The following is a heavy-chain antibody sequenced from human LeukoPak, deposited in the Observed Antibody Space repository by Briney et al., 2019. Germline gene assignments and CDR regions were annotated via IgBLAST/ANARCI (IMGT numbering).Heavy chain of an antibody. Sequence: GASVKVSCKASGYTFTSYYMHWVRQAPGQGLEWMGIINPSGGSTSYAQKFQGRVTMTRDTSTSTVYMELSSLRSEDTAVYYCARDRGAQLARRWYFDLWGRGTLVTVSS. CDR1: GYTFTSYY. CDR3: ARDRGAQLARRWYFDL. D-gene: IGHD6-13*01. CDR2: INPSGGST. J-gene: IGHJ2*01. V-gene: IGHV1-46*01.